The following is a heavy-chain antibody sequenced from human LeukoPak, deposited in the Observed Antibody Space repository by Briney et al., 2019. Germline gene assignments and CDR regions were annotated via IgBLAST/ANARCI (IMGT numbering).Heavy chain of an antibody. CDR3: ARGDGYNSLFGY. D-gene: IGHD5-24*01. V-gene: IGHV4-59*01. CDR1: GGSISSYY. J-gene: IGHJ4*02. Sequence: SETLSLTCTVSGGSISSYYWSWIRQPPGKGLEWIGYIYYSGSTNYNPSLKSRVTISVDASKNQFSLKLSSVTAADTAVYYCARGDGYNSLFGYWGQGTLVTVSS. CDR2: IYYSGST.